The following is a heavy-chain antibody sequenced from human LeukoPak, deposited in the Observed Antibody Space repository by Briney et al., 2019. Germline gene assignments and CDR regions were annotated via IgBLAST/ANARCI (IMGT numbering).Heavy chain of an antibody. J-gene: IGHJ4*02. D-gene: IGHD6-19*01. CDR2: IWYDGSNK. Sequence: SGGSLRLSCAASGFTFSSYGTHWVRQAPGKGLEWVAVIWYDGSNKYYADSVKGRFTISRDNSKNTLYLQMNSLGAEDTAVYYCARETDSSGWSHFDNWGQGTLVTVSS. CDR1: GFTFSSYG. CDR3: ARETDSSGWSHFDN. V-gene: IGHV3-33*01.